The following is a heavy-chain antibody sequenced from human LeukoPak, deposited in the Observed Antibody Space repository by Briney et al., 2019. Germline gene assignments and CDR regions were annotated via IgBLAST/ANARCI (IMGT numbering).Heavy chain of an antibody. CDR3: TTDRPHCSGGSCYPPGFYYYMDV. D-gene: IGHD2-15*01. CDR1: GGSISSSNW. V-gene: IGHV3-15*01. Sequence: ETLSLTCAVSGGSISSSNWWSWVRQAPGKGLEWVGRIKSKTDGGTTDYAAPVKGRFTISRDDSKNTLYLQMNSLKTEDTAVYYCTTDRPHCSGGSCYPPGFYYYMDVWGKGTTVTVSS. CDR2: IKSKTDGGTT. J-gene: IGHJ6*03.